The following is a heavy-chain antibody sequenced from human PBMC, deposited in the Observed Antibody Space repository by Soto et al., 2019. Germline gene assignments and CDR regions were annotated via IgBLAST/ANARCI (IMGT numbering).Heavy chain of an antibody. V-gene: IGHV3-9*01. Sequence: TGGSLRLSCAASGFTFYDYAMHWVRQAPGKGLEWVSGISWNSGSIGYADSVKGRFTISRDNAKNSLYLQMNSLRAEDTALYYCAKDSYDFWSGYYSYYYYYYMDVWGKGTTVTVSS. CDR2: ISWNSGSI. CDR1: GFTFYDYA. J-gene: IGHJ6*03. CDR3: AKDSYDFWSGYYSYYYYYYMDV. D-gene: IGHD3-3*01.